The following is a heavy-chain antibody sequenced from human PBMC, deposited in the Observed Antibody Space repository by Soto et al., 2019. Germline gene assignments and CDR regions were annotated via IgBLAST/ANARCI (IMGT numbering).Heavy chain of an antibody. Sequence: SMKVSCKASGGTFSSYAISWVRQAPGQGLEWMGGIIPIFGTANYAQKFQGRVTITADESTSTAYMELSSLRSEDTAVYYCARDPSGKPYYFYYCKDLWFQANTVTVYS. CDR1: GGTFSSYA. CDR3: ARDPSGKPYYFYYCKDL. V-gene: IGHV1-69*13. CDR2: IIPIFGTA. J-gene: IGHJ6*02. D-gene: IGHD3-3*01.